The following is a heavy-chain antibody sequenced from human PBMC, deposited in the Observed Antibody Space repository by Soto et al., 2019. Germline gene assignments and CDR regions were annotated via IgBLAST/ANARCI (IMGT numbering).Heavy chain of an antibody. CDR3: ARGTYDSSGYYRRTRPWYFDL. CDR2: IYHSGGT. Sequence: PSETLSLTCAVSGGSISSSNWWSWVRQPPGKGLEWIGEIYHSGGTNYNPSLKSRVTISVDKSKNQFSLKLSSVTAADTAVYYCARGTYDSSGYYRRTRPWYFDLWGRGTLVTVSS. J-gene: IGHJ2*01. V-gene: IGHV4-4*02. CDR1: GGSISSSNW. D-gene: IGHD3-22*01.